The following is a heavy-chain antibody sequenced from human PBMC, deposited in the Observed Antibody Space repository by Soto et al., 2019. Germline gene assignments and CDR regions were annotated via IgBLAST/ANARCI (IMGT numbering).Heavy chain of an antibody. J-gene: IGHJ6*03. CDR1: GFIFSNYG. V-gene: IGHV3-33*01. CDR3: ARGAGGYYYYMDV. CDR2: IWYDGSNK. Sequence: PGGSLRLSCVASGFIFSNYGMHWVRQAPGKGLEWVTVIWYDGSNKYYADSVKGRFTISRDNSKNTLYLQMDSLRAEDTAVYSCARGAGGYYYYMDVWGKGTAVTVSS.